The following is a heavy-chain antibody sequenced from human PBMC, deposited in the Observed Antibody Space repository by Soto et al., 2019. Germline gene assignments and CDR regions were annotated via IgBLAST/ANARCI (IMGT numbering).Heavy chain of an antibody. J-gene: IGHJ4*02. CDR3: AGTSLFDY. CDR1: GFTVSGYY. CDR2: IYAGGDT. V-gene: IGHV3-53*02. Sequence: EVQLVETGGALIQPGGSLRLSCAASGFTVSGYYMSWVRQAPGKGLEWVSVIYAGGDTYYADSVKGRFTISRDSSKNTMYLQMNSLRVDDTAVYYCAGTSLFDYWGQGTLVTVSS.